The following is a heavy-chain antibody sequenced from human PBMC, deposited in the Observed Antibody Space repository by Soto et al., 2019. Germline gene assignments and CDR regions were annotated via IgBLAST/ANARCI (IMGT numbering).Heavy chain of an antibody. CDR3: AKEGGYCSGGSCYWAFDI. CDR2: ISGSGGST. CDR1: GFTFSSYA. D-gene: IGHD2-15*01. J-gene: IGHJ3*02. V-gene: IGHV3-23*01. Sequence: EVQLLESGGGLVQPGGSLRISCAASGFTFSSYAMSWVRQAPGKGLEWVSAISGSGGSTYYADSVKGRFTISRDNSKNTLYLQMNSLRAEDTAVYYCAKEGGYCSGGSCYWAFDIWGQGTMVTVSS.